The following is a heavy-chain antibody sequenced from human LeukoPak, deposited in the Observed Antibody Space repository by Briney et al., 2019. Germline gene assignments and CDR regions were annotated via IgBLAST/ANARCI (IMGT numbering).Heavy chain of an antibody. J-gene: IGHJ4*02. CDR2: IWFDGSEK. CDR3: ARDIGSGYLAADY. Sequence: GGSLRLSCAASEFTFSSSGMLWVRQAPGKGLEWVAVIWFDGSEKYYADSVKGRFTIPRDNSKNTLYLQMNNLRSEDTAVYYCARDIGSGYLAADYWGQGTLVTVSS. CDR1: EFTFSSSG. V-gene: IGHV3-33*01. D-gene: IGHD3-22*01.